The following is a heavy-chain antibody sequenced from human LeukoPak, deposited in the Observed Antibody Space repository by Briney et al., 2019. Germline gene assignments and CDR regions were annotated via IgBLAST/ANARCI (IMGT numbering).Heavy chain of an antibody. CDR3: ARDRTGHRWNFDY. V-gene: IGHV4-4*02. D-gene: IGHD2-15*01. CDR2: IYHSGST. Sequence: SGTLSLTCAVSGGSISSNNWWSWVRQPPGKGLEWIGEIYHSGSTYYNPSLKSRVTISVDKSKNQFSLRLSSVTAADTAVYYCARDRTGHRWNFDYWGQGTLVTVSS. CDR1: GGSISSNNW. J-gene: IGHJ4*02.